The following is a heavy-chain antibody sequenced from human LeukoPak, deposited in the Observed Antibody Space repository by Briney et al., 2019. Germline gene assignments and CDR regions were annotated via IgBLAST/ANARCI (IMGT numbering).Heavy chain of an antibody. CDR1: GFTFSSYE. CDR3: ARDREDYYGMDV. CDR2: ISSIGSTI. Sequence: GGSLRLSCAASGFTFSSYEMNWVRQAPGKGLEWVSYISSIGSTIYYADSVKGRFTISRDNAKNSLYLQMNSLRAEDTAVYYCARDREDYYGMDVWGKGTTVTVSS. J-gene: IGHJ6*04. V-gene: IGHV3-48*03.